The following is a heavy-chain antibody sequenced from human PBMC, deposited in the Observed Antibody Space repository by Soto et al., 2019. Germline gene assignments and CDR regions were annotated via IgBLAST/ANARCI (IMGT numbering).Heavy chain of an antibody. Sequence: EEQLVESGGGLVQPGGSLRLSCAASGFTFSDYYMSWVRQAPGKGLEWVANINRDGRAKSYVDSVRGRFTISRDNGKNALSLQMESVRDDDTAVYNCARWNAGFDPWGQGTLVTVSS. CDR1: GFTFSDYY. V-gene: IGHV3-7*02. CDR2: INRDGRAK. J-gene: IGHJ5*02. CDR3: ARWNAGFDP. D-gene: IGHD1-1*01.